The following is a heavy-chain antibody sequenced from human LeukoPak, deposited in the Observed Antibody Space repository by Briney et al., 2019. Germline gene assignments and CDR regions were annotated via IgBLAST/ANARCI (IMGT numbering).Heavy chain of an antibody. V-gene: IGHV3-23*01. D-gene: IGHD6-19*01. J-gene: IGHJ3*02. Sequence: GGSLRLSCAASGFTFSSYAMSWVRQAPGKGLEWVSAISGSGGSTCYADSVKGRFTISRDNSKNTLYLQMNSLRAEDTAVYYCARDRYSSGWYWDAFDIWGQGTMVTVSS. CDR3: ARDRYSSGWYWDAFDI. CDR2: ISGSGGST. CDR1: GFTFSSYA.